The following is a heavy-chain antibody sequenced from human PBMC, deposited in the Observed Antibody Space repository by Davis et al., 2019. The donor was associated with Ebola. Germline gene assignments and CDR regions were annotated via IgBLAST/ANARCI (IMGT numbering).Heavy chain of an antibody. CDR1: GYSFPSFW. CDR2: IYPGDSDA. J-gene: IGHJ6*02. D-gene: IGHD5-12*01. CDR3: ARLVLGYSGYDYVLYYYYGMDV. Sequence: GESLKISCKGSGYSFPSFWLGRVRQMPGKGLEWMGTIYPGDSDAKYSPSFQGHVTISADKSINTAYLQWSSLKASDTAMYYCARLVLGYSGYDYVLYYYYGMDVWGQGTTVTVSS. V-gene: IGHV5-51*01.